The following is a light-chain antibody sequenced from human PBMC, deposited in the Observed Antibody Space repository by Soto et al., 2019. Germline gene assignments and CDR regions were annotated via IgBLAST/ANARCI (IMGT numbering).Light chain of an antibody. CDR1: QSVSSN. Sequence: EIVLTQSPGTLSLSPGERATLSCRASQSVSSNLAWYQQKPGQAPRLLIYGASRRATGIPDRFSGSGSGTDFTLTISRLEPEDFAEYYCQQYDSLRAFGQGTKVEIK. CDR2: GAS. V-gene: IGKV3-20*01. CDR3: QQYDSLRA. J-gene: IGKJ1*01.